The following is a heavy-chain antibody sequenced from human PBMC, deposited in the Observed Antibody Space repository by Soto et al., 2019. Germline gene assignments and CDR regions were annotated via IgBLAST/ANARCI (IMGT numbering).Heavy chain of an antibody. D-gene: IGHD6-6*01. CDR2: IYYSGST. J-gene: IGHJ4*02. Sequence: TLSLTCTVSGGSISSSSYYWGCIRQPPGKGLEWIGSIYYSGSTYYNPSLKSRVTISVDTSKNQFSLKLSSVTAADTAVYYCARLRSSSEAFDYLGQGTLVTFSS. CDR1: GGSISSSSYY. V-gene: IGHV4-39*01. CDR3: ARLRSSSEAFDY.